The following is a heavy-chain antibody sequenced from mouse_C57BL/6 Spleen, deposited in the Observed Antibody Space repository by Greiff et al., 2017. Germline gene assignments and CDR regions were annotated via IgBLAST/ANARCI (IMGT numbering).Heavy chain of an antibody. CDR2: INPNNGGT. Sequence: VQLQQSGPELVKPGASVKMSCKASGYTFTDYNMHWVKQSHGKSLEWIGSINPNNGGTSYNQKFKGKATLTVHKSSSTAYMELRSLAAEESAVYYCAKGLRAFAYWGQGTLVTVSA. CDR3: AKGLRAFAY. J-gene: IGHJ3*01. V-gene: IGHV1-22*01. D-gene: IGHD2-2*01. CDR1: GYTFTDYN.